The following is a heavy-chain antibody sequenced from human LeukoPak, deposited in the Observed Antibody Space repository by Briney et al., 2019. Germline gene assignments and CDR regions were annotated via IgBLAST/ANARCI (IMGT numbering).Heavy chain of an antibody. Sequence: GGSLRLSCAASGFTFSSYAMHWVRQAPGKGLEWVAVISYDGSNKYYADSVKGRFTISRDNSKNTLYLQMNSLRAEDTAVYYCARVPPLWFGELLVDYYNYGMDVWGQGTTVTVSS. J-gene: IGHJ6*02. CDR3: ARVPPLWFGELLVDYYNYGMDV. D-gene: IGHD3-10*01. CDR1: GFTFSSYA. V-gene: IGHV3-30-3*01. CDR2: ISYDGSNK.